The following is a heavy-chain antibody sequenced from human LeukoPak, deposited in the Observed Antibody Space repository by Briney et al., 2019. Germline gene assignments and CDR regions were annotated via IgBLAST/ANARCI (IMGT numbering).Heavy chain of an antibody. Sequence: GGSLRLSCAASGFTVSSNYMSWVRQAPGKGLEWVSVIYSGGSTYYADSVKDRFTTSRDNSKNTLYLQMNSLRADDTAVYYCAREDAAGSYNYWGQGTLVTVSS. D-gene: IGHD3-10*01. V-gene: IGHV3-66*01. CDR1: GFTVSSNY. CDR2: IYSGGST. CDR3: AREDAAGSYNY. J-gene: IGHJ4*02.